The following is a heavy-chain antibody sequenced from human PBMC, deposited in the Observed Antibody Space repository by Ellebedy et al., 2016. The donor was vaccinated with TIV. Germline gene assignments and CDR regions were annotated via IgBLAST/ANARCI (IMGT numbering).Heavy chain of an antibody. J-gene: IGHJ3*02. V-gene: IGHV4-61*01. CDR3: ARTSAFDI. CDR2: IYYTGTT. Sequence: SETLSLTCSVSGASISSSTYYWSWIRQPPGKGLEWIGYIYYTGTTYYNPSLKSRVTISLDTSKNQFSLKVNPVTAADTAVYYCARTSAFDIWGRGTMVTVSS. CDR1: GASISSSTYY.